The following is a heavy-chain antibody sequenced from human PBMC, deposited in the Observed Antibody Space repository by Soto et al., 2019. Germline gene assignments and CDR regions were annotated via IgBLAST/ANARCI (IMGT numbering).Heavy chain of an antibody. D-gene: IGHD6-19*01. J-gene: IGHJ4*02. V-gene: IGHV3-23*01. Sequence: EVQVLESGGGLVQPGGSLRLSCAASGFTFSNYIMTWVRQAPGKGLEWVSAISASGGSTYYADSVKGRFTISRDNSKNTLYLQMTSLRVEDTAVYYCVQWADYWGQGTLVTVSS. CDR2: ISASGGST. CDR1: GFTFSNYI. CDR3: VQWADY.